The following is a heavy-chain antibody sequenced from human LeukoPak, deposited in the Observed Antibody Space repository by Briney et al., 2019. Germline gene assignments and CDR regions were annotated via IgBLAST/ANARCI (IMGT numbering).Heavy chain of an antibody. CDR3: ARSGGYFDWPYT. CDR1: GFTFSSYS. Sequence: GGSLRLSCAASGFTFSSYSMNWARQAPGKGPEWVSYISSDSSTKYYADSVKGRFTISRDNAKNSLYLQMNSLRAEDTALYYCARSGGYFDWPYTWGQGTLVTVSS. CDR2: ISSDSSTK. J-gene: IGHJ4*02. V-gene: IGHV3-48*04. D-gene: IGHD3-9*01.